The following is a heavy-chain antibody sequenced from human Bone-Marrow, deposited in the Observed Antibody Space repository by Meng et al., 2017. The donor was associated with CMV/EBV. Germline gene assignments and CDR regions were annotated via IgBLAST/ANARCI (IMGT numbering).Heavy chain of an antibody. Sequence: ASVKVSCKASGYTLTSYDINWVRQAPGQGLDWMGWINSNTGDTGYAQKFQGRVTITRNTSTNTVYMDLSSLRFEDTAVYYCARGPPYCTSTRCFPYYYNGLDVWGQGTTVTVSS. CDR2: INSNTGDT. V-gene: IGHV1-8*03. D-gene: IGHD2-2*01. J-gene: IGHJ6*02. CDR1: GYTLTSYD. CDR3: ARGPPYCTSTRCFPYYYNGLDV.